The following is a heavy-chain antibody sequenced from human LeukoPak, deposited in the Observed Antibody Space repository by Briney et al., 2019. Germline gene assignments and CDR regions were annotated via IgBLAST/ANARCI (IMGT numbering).Heavy chain of an antibody. CDR3: ARGLGSSSWYGSPFDY. V-gene: IGHV4-34*01. Sequence: PSETLSLTCAVYGGSFSGYYWSWICQPPGKGLEWIGEINHSGSTNYNPSLKSRVTISVDTSKNQFSLKLSSVTAADTAVYYCARGLGSSSWYGSPFDYWGQGTLVTVSS. CDR1: GGSFSGYY. J-gene: IGHJ4*02. D-gene: IGHD6-13*01. CDR2: INHSGST.